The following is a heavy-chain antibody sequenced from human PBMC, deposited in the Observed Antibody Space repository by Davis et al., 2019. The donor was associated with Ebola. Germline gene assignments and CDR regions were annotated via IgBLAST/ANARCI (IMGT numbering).Heavy chain of an antibody. D-gene: IGHD3-3*01. CDR2: INPNTGNS. CDR1: AYTFPTFD. V-gene: IGHV1-8*02. CDR3: ARHVRRHTTIYGVVPTGGDYMDV. Sequence: AASVKVSCKTSAYTFPTFDINWVRQATGQGLEWMGWINPNTGNSGYAQNFQGRVTMTADTSINTAYMELNSLRSDDTAVYYCARHVRRHTTIYGVVPTGGDYMDVWGKGTTVSVSS. J-gene: IGHJ6*03.